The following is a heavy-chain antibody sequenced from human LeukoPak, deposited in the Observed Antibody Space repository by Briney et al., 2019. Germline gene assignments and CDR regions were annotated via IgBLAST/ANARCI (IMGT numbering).Heavy chain of an antibody. V-gene: IGHV1-18*01. Sequence: ASVKVSCKASGYTFTSYAISWVRQAPGRGLEWMGWISGHNDDTNYAQRLQGRVTMTTDTSTSTAYMELRSLRSDDTAVCYCARAGYCSGGSCYPYYYYYYMDVWGKGTTVTVSS. CDR1: GYTFTSYA. CDR2: ISGHNDDT. CDR3: ARAGYCSGGSCYPYYYYYYMDV. J-gene: IGHJ6*03. D-gene: IGHD2-15*01.